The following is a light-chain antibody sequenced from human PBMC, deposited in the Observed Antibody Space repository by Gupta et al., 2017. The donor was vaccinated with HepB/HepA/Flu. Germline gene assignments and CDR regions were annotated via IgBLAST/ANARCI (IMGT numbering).Light chain of an antibody. Sequence: EVVMTQSPGTLSVSPGERATLSCRASQPVNTNLAWYQQKPGQAPRLLIHRVSNRATDIPDRCSGRGAEKVFIRTSRSVQYEVGASYYCQCDKNGPVTFGQGTKVEI. J-gene: IGKJ1*01. V-gene: IGKV3-15*01. CDR1: QPVNTN. CDR2: RVS. CDR3: QCDKNGPVT.